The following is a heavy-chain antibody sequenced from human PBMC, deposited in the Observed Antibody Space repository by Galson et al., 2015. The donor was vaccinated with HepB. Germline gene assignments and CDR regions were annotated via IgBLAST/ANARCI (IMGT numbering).Heavy chain of an antibody. D-gene: IGHD6-13*01. Sequence: QSGAEVKKPGESLKISCKGSGYSFTSYWIGWVRQMPGKGLEWMGIIYPGDSDTRYSPSFQGQVTISADKSISTAYLQWSSLKASDTAMYYCARQIRVEMGYSPNPWAFDIWGQGTMVTVSS. J-gene: IGHJ3*02. CDR3: ARQIRVEMGYSPNPWAFDI. CDR1: GYSFTSYW. CDR2: IYPGDSDT. V-gene: IGHV5-51*01.